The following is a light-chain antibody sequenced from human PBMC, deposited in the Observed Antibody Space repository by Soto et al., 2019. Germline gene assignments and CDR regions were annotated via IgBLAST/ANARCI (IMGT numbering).Light chain of an antibody. Sequence: EIVLTQSPATLSLSPGERAALSCRASQGVGRFLAWYQQKPGQAPRLLIYDASIRATGIPARFSVSGSVTEFTLAIDILEPEDFAVYYCRQRGGLPLTFGVRTNVEIK. V-gene: IGKV3-11*01. CDR3: RQRGGLPLT. CDR2: DAS. CDR1: QGVGRF. J-gene: IGKJ4*02.